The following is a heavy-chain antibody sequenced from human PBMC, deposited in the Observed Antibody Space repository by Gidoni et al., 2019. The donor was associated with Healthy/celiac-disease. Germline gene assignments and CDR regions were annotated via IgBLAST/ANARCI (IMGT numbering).Heavy chain of an antibody. CDR3: AHRALRITIVGVVRADAFDI. V-gene: IGHV2-5*02. CDR1: GSSLITSGVG. Sequence: QITLKSSGPPLVRPTQTLTLTCTFSGSSLITSGVGVGWIHQHPGQPLEWLARIYWDDDNRYSPSLKSRLTITKDTSKNQVVITMTNMDPVDTATYYGAHRALRITIVGVVRADAFDIWGQGTMVTVSS. J-gene: IGHJ3*02. D-gene: IGHD3-3*01. CDR2: IYWDDDN.